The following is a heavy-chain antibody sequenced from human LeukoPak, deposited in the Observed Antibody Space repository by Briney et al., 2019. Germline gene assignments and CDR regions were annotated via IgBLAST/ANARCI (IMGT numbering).Heavy chain of an antibody. J-gene: IGHJ6*02. V-gene: IGHV6-1*01. CDR3: ARDLHNYDYVLGSMDV. CDR1: GDSVSSNSAA. D-gene: IGHD3-16*01. CDR2: TYYRSKWYN. Sequence: SQTLSLTCAISGDSVSSNSAAWNWLRQSPSRGLEWLGRTYYRSKWYNDYAVSVKSRITINPDTSKNQFSLQLNSVTPEDTAVYYCARDLHNYDYVLGSMDVWGQGTTVTVSS.